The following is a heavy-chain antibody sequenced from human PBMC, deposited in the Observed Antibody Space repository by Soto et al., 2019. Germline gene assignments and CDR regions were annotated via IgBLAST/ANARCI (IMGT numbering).Heavy chain of an antibody. D-gene: IGHD7-27*01. Sequence: EVQLVESGGGLVKPGGSLRLSCAASGLTFSGYNMNWVRQAPGKGLEWVSWISSSSSYIDYADSVKGRFTISRDNAKNSLYLQMNSLRAEDTAVYYCAREGARDGDFDFWGQGTLVTVSS. J-gene: IGHJ4*02. CDR1: GLTFSGYN. CDR2: ISSSSSYI. CDR3: AREGARDGDFDF. V-gene: IGHV3-21*01.